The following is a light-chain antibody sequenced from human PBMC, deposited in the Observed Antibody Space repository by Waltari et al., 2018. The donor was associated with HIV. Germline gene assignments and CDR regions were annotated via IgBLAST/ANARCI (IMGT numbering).Light chain of an antibody. Sequence: QSALTQPASVSGSPGQSITISCTGTSSDVGGYNLVSWYQQHPGKAPQLMILEVSKRPSGFSIRFSGSKSGNTASLTISGLQAEDEADYYCCAYAGSTTYVIFGGGTKLTVL. V-gene: IGLV2-23*02. J-gene: IGLJ2*01. CDR3: CAYAGSTTYVI. CDR2: EVS. CDR1: SSDVGGYNL.